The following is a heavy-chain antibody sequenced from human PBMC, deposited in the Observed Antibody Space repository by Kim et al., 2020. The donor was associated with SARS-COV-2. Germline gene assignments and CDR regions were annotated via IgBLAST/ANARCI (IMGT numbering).Heavy chain of an antibody. J-gene: IGHJ4*02. Sequence: SETLSLTCTVYGGSISSYYWSWIRQPAGKGLEWIGRIYTSESTDYNPSLKSRVTMSVDTSKNQFSLKLSSVTAADTAVYYCARRESGSNYFDYWGQGTLVTVSS. CDR1: GGSISSYY. V-gene: IGHV4-4*07. CDR3: ARRESGSNYFDY. D-gene: IGHD1-26*01. CDR2: IYTSEST.